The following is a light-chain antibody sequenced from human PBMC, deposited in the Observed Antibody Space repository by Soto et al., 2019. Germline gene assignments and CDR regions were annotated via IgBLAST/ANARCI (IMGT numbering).Light chain of an antibody. Sequence: DIQMTQSPSTLSASVGDRVTITCRASQSISDSLAWYQQKPGKAPKLLIYEASSLKSGVPSRFSGSRSGTEYTLTISRLPPDDFATYYCQQYNGYWTFGQGTKVEIK. CDR3: QQYNGYWT. J-gene: IGKJ1*01. CDR1: QSISDS. V-gene: IGKV1-5*03. CDR2: EAS.